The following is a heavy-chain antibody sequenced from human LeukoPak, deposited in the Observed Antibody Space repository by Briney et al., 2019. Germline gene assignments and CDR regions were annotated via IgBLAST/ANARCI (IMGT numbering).Heavy chain of an antibody. CDR3: AKDSLRTVPKASFDS. Sequence: GGSLRLSCTVSGFTVSGNTWSWVRQAPGKGLEWVSFIYSGGDTHYSDSVKGRFTISRDNSKNTLFLQMNSLRAEDRAVYYCAKDSLRTVPKASFDSWGQGTLVTVSS. V-gene: IGHV3-53*01. D-gene: IGHD2-2*01. CDR1: GFTVSGNT. CDR2: IYSGGDT. J-gene: IGHJ4*02.